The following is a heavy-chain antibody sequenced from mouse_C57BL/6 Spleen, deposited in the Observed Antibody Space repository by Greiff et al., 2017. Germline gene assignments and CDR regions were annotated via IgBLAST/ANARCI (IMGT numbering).Heavy chain of an antibody. Sequence: QVQLQQSGAELARPGASVKMSCKASGYTFTSYTMHWVKQRPGQGLEWIGYINPSSGYTKYNQKFKDKATLTADKSSSTAYMQLSSLTSEDSAVYYCAREDLAAMDYWGQGTSVTVSS. CDR1: GYTFTSYT. J-gene: IGHJ4*01. CDR3: AREDLAAMDY. CDR2: INPSSGYT. V-gene: IGHV1-4*01.